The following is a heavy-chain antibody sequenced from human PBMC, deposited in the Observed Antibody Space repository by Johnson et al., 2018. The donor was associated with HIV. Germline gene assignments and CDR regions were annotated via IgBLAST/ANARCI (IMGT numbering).Heavy chain of an antibody. D-gene: IGHD5-18*01. Sequence: QAPGKGLEWVAFVSYDESSKYYRDSVKGRFTISRDNSKNTLYLQMNSLRADDTAVYYCARLPSGYSRDSFNIWGQGTMVTVSS. V-gene: IGHV3-30*04. J-gene: IGHJ3*02. CDR3: ARLPSGYSRDSFNI. CDR2: VSYDESSK.